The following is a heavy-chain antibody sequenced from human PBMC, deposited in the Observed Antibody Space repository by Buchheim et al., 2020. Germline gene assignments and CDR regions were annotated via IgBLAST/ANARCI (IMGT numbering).Heavy chain of an antibody. Sequence: QVQLQESGPGLVKPSQTLSLTCTVSGGSISSGGYYWSWLRQHPGKGLEWIGYIYYSGSTYYTPSLKSRVTISVDTSKNQFSRKLSSVTAADMAVYYCARVLRYCSSTSCQLFDYWGQGTL. CDR3: ARVLRYCSSTSCQLFDY. CDR1: GGSISSGGYY. J-gene: IGHJ4*02. D-gene: IGHD2-2*01. V-gene: IGHV4-31*03. CDR2: IYYSGST.